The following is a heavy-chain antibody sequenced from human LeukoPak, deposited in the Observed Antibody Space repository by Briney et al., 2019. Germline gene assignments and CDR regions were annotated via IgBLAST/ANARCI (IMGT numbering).Heavy chain of an antibody. CDR1: GYTFTSYA. J-gene: IGHJ6*03. CDR2: INTNTGNP. V-gene: IGHV7-4-1*02. Sequence: VASVKVSCKASGYTFTSYAMNWVRQAPGQGLEWMGWINTNTGNPTYAQGFTGRFVFSLDTSVSTAYLQISSLKAEDTAVYYCARGLPSYYYYMDVWGKGTTVTVSS. CDR3: ARGLPSYYYYMDV.